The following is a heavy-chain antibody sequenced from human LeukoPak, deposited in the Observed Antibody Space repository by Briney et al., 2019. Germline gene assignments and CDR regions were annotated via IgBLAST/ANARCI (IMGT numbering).Heavy chain of an antibody. V-gene: IGHV3-23*01. CDR3: ARCTTGRTFGSLREIKRSREIDY. J-gene: IGHJ4*02. CDR2: MSGSGGIT. Sequence: GGSLRLSCAASGFTFSSCAMNWVRQAPGKGLEWVSGMSGSGGITHYAGSVRGRFTISRDNSKNTLYLQMNSLRVEDTAVYYCARCTTGRTFGSLREIKRSREIDYWGQGTLVTVSS. D-gene: IGHD1-1*01. CDR1: GFTFSSCA.